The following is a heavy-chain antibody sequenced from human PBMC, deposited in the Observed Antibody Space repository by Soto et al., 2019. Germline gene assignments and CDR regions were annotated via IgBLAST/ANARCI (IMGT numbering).Heavy chain of an antibody. D-gene: IGHD3-16*01. CDR1: GGSISGSTYY. CDR2: ISYSGST. V-gene: IGHV4-39*01. Sequence: ETLSLTCTVSGGSISGSTYYWAWIRQPPGKGPEWIGSISYSGSTNYNPALKSRVTISVDTSKNQFSLKLSSVTAADTAVYYCARHGAGHYYYYYYMDVWGKGTTVTVSS. CDR3: ARHGAGHYYYYYYMDV. J-gene: IGHJ6*03.